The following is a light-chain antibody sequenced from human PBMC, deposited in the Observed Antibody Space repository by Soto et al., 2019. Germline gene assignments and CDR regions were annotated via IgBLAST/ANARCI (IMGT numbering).Light chain of an antibody. Sequence: QLVLTQSPSASASLGASVKLTCTLSSGHRRYAIAWHQHQPEKGPRYLMRLNSDGSHSKGDGVPARFSGSSSGAERYLTVSRLQSDDEADYYCQTWGSGFVVFGGGTKLTVL. J-gene: IGLJ3*02. CDR1: SGHRRYA. CDR2: LNSDGSH. CDR3: QTWGSGFVV. V-gene: IGLV4-69*01.